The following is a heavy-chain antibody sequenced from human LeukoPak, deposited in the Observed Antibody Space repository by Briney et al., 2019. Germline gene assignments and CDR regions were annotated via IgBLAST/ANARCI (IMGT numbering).Heavy chain of an antibody. V-gene: IGHV1-2*02. CDR1: GYTFTSYG. CDR2: INPNSGGT. J-gene: IGHJ5*02. CDR3: ARAGARIAVAGTYLYNWFDP. D-gene: IGHD6-19*01. Sequence: ASVKVSCKASGYTFTSYGISWVRQAPGQGLEWMGWINPNSGGTNYAQKFQGRVTMTRDTSISTAYMELSRLRSDDTAVYYCARAGARIAVAGTYLYNWFDPWGQGTLVTVSS.